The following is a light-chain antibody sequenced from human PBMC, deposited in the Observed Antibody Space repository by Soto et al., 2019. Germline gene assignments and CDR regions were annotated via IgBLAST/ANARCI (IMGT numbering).Light chain of an antibody. J-gene: IGKJ4*01. V-gene: IGKV3-11*01. CDR1: QSVSSY. Sequence: EIVLTQSPVTLSLSPGERATLSCRASQSVSSYLAGYQQKLGQAPRLLIYDASNRAAGIQAMFSGSGSGTDFTLTISSLEPEDFAVYYCQQRSNWPSTFGGGTKVEIK. CDR2: DAS. CDR3: QQRSNWPST.